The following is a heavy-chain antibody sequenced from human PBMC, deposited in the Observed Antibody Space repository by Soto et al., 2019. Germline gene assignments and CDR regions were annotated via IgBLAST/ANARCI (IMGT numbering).Heavy chain of an antibody. CDR3: ARASDYSKDYYYGMDV. J-gene: IGHJ6*02. CDR2: IYPGDPDT. V-gene: IGHV5-51*01. D-gene: IGHD4-4*01. CDR1: GYSFTSYW. Sequence: GESLKISCKGSGYSFTSYWIGWVRQMPGKGLEWMGIIYPGDPDTRYSPSFQGQVTISADKSISTAYLQWSSLKASDTAMYYCARASDYSKDYYYGMDVWGQGTTVTVSS.